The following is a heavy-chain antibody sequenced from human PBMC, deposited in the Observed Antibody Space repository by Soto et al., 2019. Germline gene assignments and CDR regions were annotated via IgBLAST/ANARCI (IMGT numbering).Heavy chain of an antibody. CDR3: AINRGAYYFDY. CDR1: GFTFSSYS. Sequence: GGSLRLSCVASGFTFSSYSMNWVRQAPGKGLEWVSYISSSSSTIYYADSVKGRFTISRDNAKNSLYLQMNSLRAEDTAVYYCAINRGAYYFDYWGQGTLVTVSS. V-gene: IGHV3-48*04. CDR2: ISSSSSTI. J-gene: IGHJ4*02.